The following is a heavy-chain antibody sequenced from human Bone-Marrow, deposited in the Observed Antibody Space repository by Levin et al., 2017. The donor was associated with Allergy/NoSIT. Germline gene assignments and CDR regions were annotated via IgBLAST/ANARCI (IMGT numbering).Heavy chain of an antibody. Sequence: SETLSLTCSVSGASIYSYYWSFIRQPAGKGLEWIGRIFTSGSSDYNPSVKSRVTMSVDMSRNQISLRLTSVTAADTAVYYCARGPNSGTYSHIDYWGRGTPVTVSS. V-gene: IGHV4-4*07. CDR3: ARGPNSGTYSHIDY. D-gene: IGHD3-10*01. J-gene: IGHJ4*02. CDR2: IFTSGSS. CDR1: GASIYSYY.